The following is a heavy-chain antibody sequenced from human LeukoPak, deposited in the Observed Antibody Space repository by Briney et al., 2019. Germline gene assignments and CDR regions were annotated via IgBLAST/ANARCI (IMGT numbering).Heavy chain of an antibody. CDR2: IYYSGST. J-gene: IGHJ4*02. D-gene: IGHD3-22*01. V-gene: IGHV4-61*01. CDR3: ARELRYYDSSGYNYFDY. Sequence: SETLSLTCTVSGGSVSSGSYYWRWIRQPPGKGLEWIGYIYYSGSTNYNPSLKSRVTISVDTSKNQFSLKLSSVTAADTAVYYCARELRYYDSSGYNYFDYWGQGTLVTVSS. CDR1: GGSVSSGSYY.